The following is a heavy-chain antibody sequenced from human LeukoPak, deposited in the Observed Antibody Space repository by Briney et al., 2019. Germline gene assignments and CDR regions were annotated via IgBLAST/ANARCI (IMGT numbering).Heavy chain of an antibody. V-gene: IGHV4-31*03. CDR1: GGSISSGGYY. J-gene: IGHJ3*02. CDR2: IYYSGST. D-gene: IGHD3-10*01. CDR3: ARDRGYYGSGSLDAFDI. Sequence: SGTLSLTCTVSGGSISSGGYYWSWIRQHPGKGLEWIGYIYYSGSTYYNPSLKSRVTISVDTSKIQFSLKLSSVTAADTAVYYCARDRGYYGSGSLDAFDIWGQGTMVTVSS.